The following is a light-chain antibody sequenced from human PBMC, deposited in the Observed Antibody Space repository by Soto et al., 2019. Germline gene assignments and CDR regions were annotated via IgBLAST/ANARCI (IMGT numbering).Light chain of an antibody. Sequence: ETVITQSPFTLSVYPGERATLPCRASQNISRSLAWYQQKPGQGPSLLIYGTSTRAGGVPARFSGGGSGTEFTLTIISLQSEDFAVYYCHQYNGWPRTFGQGSKVDIK. CDR3: HQYNGWPRT. J-gene: IGKJ1*01. V-gene: IGKV3-15*01. CDR1: QNISRS. CDR2: GTS.